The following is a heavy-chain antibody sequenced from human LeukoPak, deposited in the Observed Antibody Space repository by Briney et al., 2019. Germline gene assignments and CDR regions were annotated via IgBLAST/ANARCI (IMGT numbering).Heavy chain of an antibody. V-gene: IGHV3-30*18. CDR2: ISYDGSNK. D-gene: IGHD1-26*01. CDR3: AKAYSGSSYYFDY. CDR1: GFTFSSYG. Sequence: PGGSLRLSCAASGFTFSSYGMHWVSQAPGKGLEWVAVISYDGSNKYYADSVKGRFTISRDNSKNTLYLQMNSLRAEDTAVYYCAKAYSGSSYYFDYWGQGTLVTVSS. J-gene: IGHJ4*02.